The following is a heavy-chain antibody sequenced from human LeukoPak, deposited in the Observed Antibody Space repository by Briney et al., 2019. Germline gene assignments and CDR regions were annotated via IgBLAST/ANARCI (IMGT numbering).Heavy chain of an antibody. CDR2: ISGSGGST. CDR1: GFTFSSYA. V-gene: IGHV3-23*01. Sequence: PGGSLRLSCAASGFTFSSYAMSWVRQAPGKGLEWVSAISGSGGSTYHADSVKGRFTISRDNSKNTLYLQMNSLRAEDTAVYYCAKSITMIVVVIPPFDYWGQGTLVTVSS. D-gene: IGHD3-22*01. J-gene: IGHJ4*02. CDR3: AKSITMIVVVIPPFDY.